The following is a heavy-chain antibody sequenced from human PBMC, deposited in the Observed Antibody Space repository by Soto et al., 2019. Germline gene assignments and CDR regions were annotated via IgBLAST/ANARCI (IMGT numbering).Heavy chain of an antibody. CDR3: TAYSRYCSGGSCYSSPYYGMDV. CDR2: IKSKDDGGTT. J-gene: IGHJ6*02. CDR1: GFTFSNAW. Sequence: EVQLVESGGGLVKPGGSLRLSCAASGFTFSNAWMSWVRQAPGKGLEWVGRIKSKDDGGTTDYAAPVKGRFTISRDDSKNTLYLQMKNLKTEDTAVYYCTAYSRYCSGGSCYSSPYYGMDVWGQGTTVTVSS. D-gene: IGHD2-15*01. V-gene: IGHV3-15*01.